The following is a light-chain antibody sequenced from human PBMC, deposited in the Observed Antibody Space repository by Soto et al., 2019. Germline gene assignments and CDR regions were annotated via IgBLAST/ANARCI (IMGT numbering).Light chain of an antibody. V-gene: IGLV4-69*01. Sequence: QLVLTQSPSASASLGASVKLTCTLSSGHSSYAIAWHQQQPEQGPRYLMKLNSDGSHSKWDGIPDRFSGSSSGAERYLTISRLQSEDEADYYCQTWGTGPWVFGGGTKLTVL. CDR1: SGHSSYA. CDR3: QTWGTGPWV. CDR2: LNSDGSH. J-gene: IGLJ3*02.